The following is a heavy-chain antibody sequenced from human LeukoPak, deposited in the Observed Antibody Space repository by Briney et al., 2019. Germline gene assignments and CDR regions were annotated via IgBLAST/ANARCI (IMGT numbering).Heavy chain of an antibody. J-gene: IGHJ4*02. CDR1: GFTFASQT. V-gene: IGHV3-21*01. Sequence: GGSLRLSCTASGFTFASQTMSWVRQAPGKGLEWVSAINGGEATTCADSVKGRFTISRDNAKNSLYLQMNSLRAEDTAVYYCARVEGATSHFDYWGQGTLVTVSS. CDR2: INGGEATT. D-gene: IGHD1-26*01. CDR3: ARVEGATSHFDY.